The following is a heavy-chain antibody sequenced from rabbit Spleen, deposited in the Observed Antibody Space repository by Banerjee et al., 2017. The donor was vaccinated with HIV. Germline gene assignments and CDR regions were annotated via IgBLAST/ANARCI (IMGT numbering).Heavy chain of an antibody. CDR3: VRGFGYYGTRLDL. J-gene: IGHJ3*01. CDR2: IYTGSSGST. V-gene: IGHV1S40*01. Sequence: QSLEESGGDLVKPGASLTLTCKASGFSFSSSYWMSWVRQAPGKGLEWIALIYTGSSGSTYYASWAKGRFTISKTSSTTVTLQMTSLTAADTATYFCVRGFGYYGTRLDLWGQGTLVTVS. CDR1: GFSFSSSYW. D-gene: IGHD1-1*01.